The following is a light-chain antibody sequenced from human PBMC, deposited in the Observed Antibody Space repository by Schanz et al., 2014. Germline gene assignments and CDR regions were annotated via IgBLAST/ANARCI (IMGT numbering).Light chain of an antibody. Sequence: QSALTQPPSASGSPGQSVTISCTGTSSDVGDYNYVSWYQQHPGKAPKLIIYEVSTRPSGVPDRFSGSKSGNTASLTISGLQAEDEADYYCCSYAGTITPYVFGTGTKLTVL. CDR1: SSDVGDYNY. CDR3: CSYAGTITPYV. J-gene: IGLJ1*01. CDR2: EVS. V-gene: IGLV2-8*01.